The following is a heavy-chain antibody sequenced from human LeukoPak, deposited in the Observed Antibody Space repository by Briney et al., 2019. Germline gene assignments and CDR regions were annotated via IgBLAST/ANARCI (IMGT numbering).Heavy chain of an antibody. V-gene: IGHV4-4*02. CDR1: GGSITTTNW. D-gene: IGHD2-8*01. Sequence: PSETLSLTCGVSGGSITTTNWWSWVRQPPGQGLEWIGEIHLSGRTNYNPSLNSRVTLALDTSKNHLSLSLTSVTAADTAVYYCSRENGAFSPFGYWGQGTLVTVPS. CDR3: SRENGAFSPFGY. J-gene: IGHJ4*02. CDR2: IHLSGRT.